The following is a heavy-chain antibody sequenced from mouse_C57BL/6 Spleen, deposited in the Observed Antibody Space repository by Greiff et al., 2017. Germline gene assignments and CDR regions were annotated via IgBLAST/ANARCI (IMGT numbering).Heavy chain of an antibody. V-gene: IGHV7-3*01. CDR1: GFTFTDYY. J-gene: IGHJ1*03. CDR3: ARLYGNYVWYFDV. D-gene: IGHD2-1*01. Sequence: EVQGVESGGGLVQPGGSLSLSCAASGFTFTDYYMSWVRQPPGQALEWLGFIRNKANGYTTEYSASVKGRFTISRDNSQSILFLQMHAQRAEDSSTYYFARLYGNYVWYFDVWGTGTTVTVSS. CDR2: IRNKANGYTT.